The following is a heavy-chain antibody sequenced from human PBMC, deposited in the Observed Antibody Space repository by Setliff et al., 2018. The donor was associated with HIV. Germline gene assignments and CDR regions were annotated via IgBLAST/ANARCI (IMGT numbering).Heavy chain of an antibody. D-gene: IGHD2-2*02. CDR3: ARDRRDCSSTNCYTIYFDY. CDR2: ISGNGGSS. J-gene: IGHJ4*02. Sequence: PGGSLRLSCAASGFTFSSYAMSWVRQAPGKGLEWVSAISGNGGSSYYADSVKGRFTISRDNAKNTLYLQMNSLRVDDTAVYYCARDRRDCSSTNCYTIYFDYWGQGTLVTVSS. V-gene: IGHV3-23*01. CDR1: GFTFSSYA.